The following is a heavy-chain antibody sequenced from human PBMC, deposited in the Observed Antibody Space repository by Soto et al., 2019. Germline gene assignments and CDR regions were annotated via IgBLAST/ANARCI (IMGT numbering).Heavy chain of an antibody. Sequence: GGSLRLSCAASGFTFSSYSMNWVRQAPGKGLEWVSYISSSSSTIYYADPVKGRFTISRDNAKNSLYLQMNSLRDEDTAVYYCARDFSSWYEHYYYGMDVWGQGTTVTVSS. D-gene: IGHD6-13*01. CDR3: ARDFSSWYEHYYYGMDV. CDR2: ISSSSSTI. V-gene: IGHV3-48*02. J-gene: IGHJ6*02. CDR1: GFTFSSYS.